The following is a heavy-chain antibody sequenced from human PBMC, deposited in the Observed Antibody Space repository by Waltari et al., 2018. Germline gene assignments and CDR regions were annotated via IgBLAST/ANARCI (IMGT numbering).Heavy chain of an antibody. Sequence: QLQLQESGPGLVKPSETLSLTCTVSGGSISSSSYYWDWIRQPPGKGLEWIGSIYYSGSTYYNPSLKSRVTISVDTSKNQFSLKLSSVTAADTAVYYCARVEAEHIVVVPAAMPPPAFDIWGQGTMVTVSS. D-gene: IGHD2-2*01. V-gene: IGHV4-39*07. J-gene: IGHJ3*02. CDR1: GGSISSSSYY. CDR3: ARVEAEHIVVVPAAMPPPAFDI. CDR2: IYYSGST.